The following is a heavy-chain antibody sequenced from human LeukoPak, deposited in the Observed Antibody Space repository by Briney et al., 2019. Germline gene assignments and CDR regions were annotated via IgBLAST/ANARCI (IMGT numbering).Heavy chain of an antibody. CDR1: GGSFSGYY. Sequence: PSETLSLTCAIYGGSFSGYYWSWIRQPPGKGLEWIGSIYYSGSTYYNPSLKSRVTISVDTSKNQFSLKLSFVTAADTAVYYCARESSGWYYFDYWGQGTLVTVSS. J-gene: IGHJ4*02. CDR3: ARESSGWYYFDY. V-gene: IGHV4-34*01. CDR2: IYYSGST. D-gene: IGHD6-19*01.